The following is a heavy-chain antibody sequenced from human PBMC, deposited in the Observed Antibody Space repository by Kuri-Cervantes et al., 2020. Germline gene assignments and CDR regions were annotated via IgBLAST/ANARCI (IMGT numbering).Heavy chain of an antibody. J-gene: IGHJ5*02. Sequence: GESLKISCAASGFTFSSYAMSWVRQAPGKGLEWVSAISGSGGSTYYADSVKGRFTISRDNSKNTLYLRMNSLRSEDTAVYYCAPGIWGKGRGWFDPWGQGTLVTVSS. CDR1: GFTFSSYA. CDR2: ISGSGGST. D-gene: IGHD3-16*01. CDR3: APGIWGKGRGWFDP. V-gene: IGHV3-23*01.